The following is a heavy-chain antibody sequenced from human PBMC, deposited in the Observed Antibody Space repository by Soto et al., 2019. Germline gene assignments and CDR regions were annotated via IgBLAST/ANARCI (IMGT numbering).Heavy chain of an antibody. D-gene: IGHD2-2*01. CDR3: ARVPHH. CDR2: IYHSGST. CDR1: GGYSSGLGYS. V-gene: IGHV4-30-2*01. Sequence: SETLSLTWAVSGGYSSGLGYSWSWIRQPPGKGLEWIGYIYHSGSTYYNPSLKSRVTISVDRSKNQFSLKLSSVTAADTAVYYCARVPHHWGQGTLVTVSS. J-gene: IGHJ5*02.